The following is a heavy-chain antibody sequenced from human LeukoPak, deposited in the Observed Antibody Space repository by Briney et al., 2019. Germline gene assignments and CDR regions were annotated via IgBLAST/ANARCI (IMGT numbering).Heavy chain of an antibody. J-gene: IGHJ4*02. V-gene: IGHV3-23*01. D-gene: IGHD2-2*01. CDR1: GFTFSSYA. CDR3: ARKVYHRFDY. Sequence: PGGSLRFSCVASGFTFSSYAMTWVRQAPGKGLEWVSAISTSGDNTYYADSVRGRFTISRDNSKNTLYLQMNSLRADDTAVYYCARKVYHRFDYWGQGTLVTVSS. CDR2: ISTSGDNT.